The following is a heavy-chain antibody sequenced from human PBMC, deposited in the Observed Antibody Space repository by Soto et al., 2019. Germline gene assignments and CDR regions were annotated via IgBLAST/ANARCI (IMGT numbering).Heavy chain of an antibody. CDR1: GGTFSSYA. J-gene: IGHJ6*02. V-gene: IGHV1-69*12. CDR3: ATHYSSGGSYYYYGVDV. CDR2: IIPIFGTA. D-gene: IGHD6-19*01. Sequence: QVQLVQSGAEVKKPGSSVKVSCKASGGTFSSYAISWVRQAPGQGLEWMGGIIPIFGTADYAKQFQGRVTITADESTSTAYMELSSQRSEDTAVYYCATHYSSGGSYYYYGVDVWGQATTVTVSS.